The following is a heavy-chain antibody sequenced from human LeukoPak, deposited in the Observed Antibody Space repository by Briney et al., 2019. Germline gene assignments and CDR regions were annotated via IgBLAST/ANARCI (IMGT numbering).Heavy chain of an antibody. Sequence: EASVKVSCKASGYAFISYDINWVRQATGQGLEWMGWMDPNSENTGYAQKFQGRVTMTRNTSMRTAYMELSSLRSEDTAIYYCARSVWGSPWGQGTLVTVSS. CDR2: MDPNSENT. V-gene: IGHV1-8*01. D-gene: IGHD3-16*01. CDR1: GYAFISYD. CDR3: ARSVWGSP. J-gene: IGHJ5*02.